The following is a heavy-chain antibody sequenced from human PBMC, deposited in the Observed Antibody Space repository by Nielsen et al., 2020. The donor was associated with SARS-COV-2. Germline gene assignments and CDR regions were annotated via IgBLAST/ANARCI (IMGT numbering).Heavy chain of an antibody. CDR2: IYYSGST. V-gene: IGHV4-31*03. Sequence: SETLSLTCTVSGGSISSGGYYWSWIRQHPGKGLEWIGYIYYSGSTYYNPSLKSRVTISVDTSKNQFSLKLSSVTAADTAVYYCARGTEALGYYGMDVWGQGTTVTVSS. CDR3: ARGTEALGYYGMDV. J-gene: IGHJ6*02. CDR1: GGSISSGGYY. D-gene: IGHD3-16*01.